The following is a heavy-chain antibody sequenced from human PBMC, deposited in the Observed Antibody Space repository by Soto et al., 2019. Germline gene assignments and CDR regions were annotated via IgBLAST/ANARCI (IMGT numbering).Heavy chain of an antibody. J-gene: IGHJ6*03. CDR3: AKVVPTMVRGTNNYYMDV. CDR2: ISGSGGST. Sequence: GGSLRLSCAASGFTFSSYAMSWVRQAPGKGLEWVSAISGSGGSTYYADSVKGRFTISRDNSKNTLYLQMNSLRAEDTAVYYCAKVVPTMVRGTNNYYMDVWGKGTTVTVSS. CDR1: GFTFSSYA. D-gene: IGHD3-10*01. V-gene: IGHV3-23*01.